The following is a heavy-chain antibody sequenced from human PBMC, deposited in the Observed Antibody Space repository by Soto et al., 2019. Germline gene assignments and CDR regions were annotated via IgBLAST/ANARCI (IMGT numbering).Heavy chain of an antibody. CDR2: IHSSGST. Sequence: SETLSLTCTVSGASMNSYHWSWIRQPAGKGLEWIGHIHSSGSTNYNPSPKSRVTMSVDTSKNQFSLRLMSLTAADTAVYYCARDQGVAAAGITWFDPGARDPWSPSPQ. CDR1: GASMNSYH. V-gene: IGHV4-4*07. J-gene: IGHJ5*02. CDR3: ARDQGVAAAGITWFDP. D-gene: IGHD6-13*01.